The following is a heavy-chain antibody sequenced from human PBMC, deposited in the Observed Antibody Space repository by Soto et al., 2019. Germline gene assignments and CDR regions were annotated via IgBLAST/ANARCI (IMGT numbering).Heavy chain of an antibody. V-gene: IGHV4-39*07. Sequence: SETLSLTCTVSGGSISSSSSYYWGWIRQPPGKGLEWIGSIYYSGSTYYNPSLKSRVSISMDTSKNQFSLNLDSVTAADTAVYFCAKDFAYFDSWGQGALVTVSS. J-gene: IGHJ4*02. CDR1: GGSISSSSSYY. CDR2: IYYSGST. CDR3: AKDFAYFDS. D-gene: IGHD2-15*01.